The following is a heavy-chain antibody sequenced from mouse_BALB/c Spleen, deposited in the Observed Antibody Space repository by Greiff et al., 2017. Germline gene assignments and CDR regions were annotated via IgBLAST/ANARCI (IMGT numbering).Heavy chain of an antibody. J-gene: IGHJ2*01. D-gene: IGHD2-3*01. CDR3: ARPYDGYYVFDY. V-gene: IGHV5-17*02. CDR1: GFTFSSFG. CDR2: ISSGSSTI. Sequence: EVHLVESGGGLVQPGGSRKLSCAASGFTFSSFGMHWVRQAPEKGLEWVAYISSGSSTIYYADTVKGRFTISRDNPKNTLFLQMTSLRSEDTAMYYCARPYDGYYVFDYWGQGTTLTVSS.